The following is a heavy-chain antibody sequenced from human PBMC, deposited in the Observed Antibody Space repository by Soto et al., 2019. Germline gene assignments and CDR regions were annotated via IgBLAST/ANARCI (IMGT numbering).Heavy chain of an antibody. CDR3: ARSIVVVTALDY. CDR2: INAGNGNT. Sequence: QVQLVQSGAEEKMPGGSVKVSSKAPGYTFTSYAMHWVRQAPGERLEWMGWINAGNGNTKYSQKFQGRVTITRDTSASTAYMELSSLRSEDTAVYYCARSIVVVTALDYWGQGTLVTVSS. D-gene: IGHD2-21*02. CDR1: GYTFTSYA. V-gene: IGHV1-3*05. J-gene: IGHJ4*02.